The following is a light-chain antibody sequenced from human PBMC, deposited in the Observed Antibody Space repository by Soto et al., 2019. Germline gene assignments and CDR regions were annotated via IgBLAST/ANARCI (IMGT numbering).Light chain of an antibody. CDR1: SSDVGYYNS. CDR3: SSYPSSETHVL. J-gene: IGLJ2*01. V-gene: IGLV2-14*03. Sequence: QCALTQPASVSGSPGQSITISCTGTSSDVGYYNSVSWYQRHPGKVPKLIIYDVSSRPSGDSNRFSGFKSGNTASLTISGLQAEDEADYYCSSYPSSETHVLFGGGTKLTVL. CDR2: DVS.